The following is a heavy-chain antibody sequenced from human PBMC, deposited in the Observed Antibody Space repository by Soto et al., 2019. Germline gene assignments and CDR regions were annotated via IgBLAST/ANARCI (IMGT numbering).Heavy chain of an antibody. CDR2: IYNSEST. CDR1: AGSVSGDTHY. V-gene: IGHV4-61*01. Sequence: QAQLQESGPGPVKPSETLSLTCTVSAGSVSGDTHYWSWIRQPPGKGLEWIGYIYNSESTNYNPSLKSRVTISVDTSKNQFSPKLSSVTAADTAVYYCARGYRTSWYWFDLWGRGTLVTVSS. J-gene: IGHJ2*01. D-gene: IGHD6-13*01. CDR3: ARGYRTSWYWFDL.